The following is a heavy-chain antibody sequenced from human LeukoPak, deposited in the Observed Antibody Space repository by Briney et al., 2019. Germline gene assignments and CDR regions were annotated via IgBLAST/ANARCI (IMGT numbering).Heavy chain of an antibody. V-gene: IGHV1-3*03. CDR3: ARKFLGSRGYYFDY. Sequence: GASVKVSCKASGYTFTSYAMHWVRQAPGQRLEWMGWINAGNGNTKYSQEFQGRVNMTRNTSISTAYMELSSLRSEDTAVYYCARKFLGSRGYYFDYWGQGTLVTVSS. J-gene: IGHJ4*02. D-gene: IGHD3-10*01. CDR1: GYTFTSYA. CDR2: INAGNGNT.